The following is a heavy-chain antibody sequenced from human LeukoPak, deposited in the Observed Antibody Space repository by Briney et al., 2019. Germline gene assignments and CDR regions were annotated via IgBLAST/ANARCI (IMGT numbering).Heavy chain of an antibody. D-gene: IGHD3-9*01. Sequence: GGSLRLSCAASGFTFSSYAMSWARQAPGRGLEWVSAISGSGGSTYYADSVKGRFTISRDNSKNTLYLQMNSLRAEDTAVYYCARRLLTGYYEFWGQGTLVTVSS. V-gene: IGHV3-23*01. J-gene: IGHJ4*02. CDR3: ARRLLTGYYEF. CDR2: ISGSGGST. CDR1: GFTFSSYA.